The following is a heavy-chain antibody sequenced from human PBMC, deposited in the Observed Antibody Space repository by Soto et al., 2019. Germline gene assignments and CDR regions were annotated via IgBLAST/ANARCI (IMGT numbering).Heavy chain of an antibody. CDR1: GGSISSYY. CDR2: IYYSGST. J-gene: IGHJ4*02. V-gene: IGHV4-59*01. Sequence: SETLSLTCTVSGGSISSYYWSWIRQPPGKGLEWIGYIYYSGSTNYNPSLKSRVTISVDTSKNQFSLKLSSVTAADTAVYYCARGVGLRFLEWLLFDYWGQGTLVTVSS. D-gene: IGHD3-3*01. CDR3: ARGVGLRFLEWLLFDY.